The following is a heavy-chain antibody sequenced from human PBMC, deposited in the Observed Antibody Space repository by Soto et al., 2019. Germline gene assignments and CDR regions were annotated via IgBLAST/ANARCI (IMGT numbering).Heavy chain of an antibody. Sequence: QITLKESGPTLVKPTQTLTLTCTFSGFSLSTRGVGVGWIRQSPGKALEWLALIYWDNDKRYNSPLKSRLTITKDTSKNQVVLTMNNMDPADTATYYCAHRREIMNNWSWGDFDYWGHGTLVTVSS. J-gene: IGHJ4*01. CDR1: GFSLSTRGVG. D-gene: IGHD1-1*01. CDR2: IYWDNDK. V-gene: IGHV2-5*02. CDR3: AHRREIMNNWSWGDFDY.